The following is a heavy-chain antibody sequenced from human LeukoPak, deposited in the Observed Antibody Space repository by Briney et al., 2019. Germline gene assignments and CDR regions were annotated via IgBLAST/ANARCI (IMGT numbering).Heavy chain of an antibody. V-gene: IGHV3-7*01. CDR2: IKQDGSEK. CDR3: ARDFGWYYYDSSGYTDDVGAFDI. J-gene: IGHJ3*02. CDR1: GFTFSSYW. D-gene: IGHD3-22*01. Sequence: PGGSLRLSCAASGFTFSSYWMSWVRQAPGKGLEWVANIKQDGSEKYYVDSVKGRFTISRDNAKNSLYLQMNSLRAEDTAVYYCARDFGWYYYDSSGYTDDVGAFDIWGQGTMVTVSS.